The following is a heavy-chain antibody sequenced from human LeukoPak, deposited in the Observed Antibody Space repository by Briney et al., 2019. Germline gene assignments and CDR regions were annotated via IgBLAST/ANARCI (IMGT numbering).Heavy chain of an antibody. V-gene: IGHV4-59*08. CDR2: IHYSGST. J-gene: IGHJ4*02. CDR1: GGSISSYC. Sequence: SETLSLTCTVSGGSISSYCCNWIRQPPGKGLEWIGYIHYSGSTYYNPSLKSRVTLSADTSKKQFSLKLSSVTAADTAVYYCASRSQPFDHWGQGTLVTVSS. CDR3: ASRSQPFDH.